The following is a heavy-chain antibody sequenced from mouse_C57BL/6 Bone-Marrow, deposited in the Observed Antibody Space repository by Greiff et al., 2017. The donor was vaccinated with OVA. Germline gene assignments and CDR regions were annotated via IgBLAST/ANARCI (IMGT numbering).Heavy chain of an antibody. CDR1: GYTFTSYW. V-gene: IGHV1-69*01. Sequence: QVQLQQPGAELVMPGASVKLSCKASGYTFTSYWMHWVKQRPGQGLEWIGEIDPSDSYTNYNQTFKGKSTLTVDKSSSTAYMQLSSLTSEDSAVYYCAREEGYYGSSYDYFDYWGQGTTLTVSS. CDR2: IDPSDSYT. D-gene: IGHD1-1*01. CDR3: AREEGYYGSSYDYFDY. J-gene: IGHJ2*01.